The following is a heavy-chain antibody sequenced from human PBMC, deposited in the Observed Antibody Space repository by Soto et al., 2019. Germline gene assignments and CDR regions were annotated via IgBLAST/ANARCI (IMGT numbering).Heavy chain of an antibody. Sequence: SETLSLTCSVSGDSINSNTFFWGWIRQPPGKGLEWIGSVDYSGTTYYNTSLRTRATISVDTSENQFSLKVNSVTAADTAVYYCARHGANSGSHPEYFQLWGQGTQVTVSS. CDR1: GDSINSNTFF. CDR2: VDYSGTT. V-gene: IGHV4-39*01. J-gene: IGHJ1*01. CDR3: ARHGANSGSHPEYFQL. D-gene: IGHD1-26*01.